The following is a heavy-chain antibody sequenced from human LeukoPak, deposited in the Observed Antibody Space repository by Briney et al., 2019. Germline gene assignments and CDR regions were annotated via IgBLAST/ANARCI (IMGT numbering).Heavy chain of an antibody. CDR3: ARDQSPGIAVAGPNWFDP. D-gene: IGHD6-19*01. CDR1: GYTFTSYG. V-gene: IGHV1-18*01. CDR2: ISADNGNT. J-gene: IGHJ5*02. Sequence: GASVKVSCKASGYTFTSYGISWVRQAPGQGLEWMGWISADNGNTNYAQKLQGRVTMTTDTSTSTAYMELKSLRADDTAVYYCARDQSPGIAVAGPNWFDPWGQGTLVTVSS.